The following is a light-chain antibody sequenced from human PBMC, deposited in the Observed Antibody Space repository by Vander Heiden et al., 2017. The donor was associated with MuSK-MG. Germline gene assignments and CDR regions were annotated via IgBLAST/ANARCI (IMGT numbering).Light chain of an antibody. CDR2: DAS. CDR3: QQRSNCPIT. CDR1: QSVSSY. J-gene: IGKJ4*01. Sequence: EIVFTQSPATLSLSPGERATLSCRASQSVSSYLAWYQQKPGQAPRLLIYDASNRATGIPARFSGSGSGTDFTLTISRLEPEDYAVYYCQQRSNCPITFGGGTKVDIK. V-gene: IGKV3-11*01.